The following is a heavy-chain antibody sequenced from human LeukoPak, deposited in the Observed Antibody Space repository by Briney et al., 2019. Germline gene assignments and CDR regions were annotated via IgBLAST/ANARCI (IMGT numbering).Heavy chain of an antibody. D-gene: IGHD1/OR15-1a*01. Sequence: GGSLRLSCSASGFSFSRFGMHWVRQAPGKGLEWVAVMSYDGLFKNYPDSVKGRFTISRDNSKNTLYLQMNSLRAEDTAVYYCAKKRVITTPTAIDWYFDLWGRGTLLTVSS. CDR3: AKKRVITTPTAIDWYFDL. J-gene: IGHJ2*01. V-gene: IGHV3-30*18. CDR1: GFSFSRFG. CDR2: MSYDGLFK.